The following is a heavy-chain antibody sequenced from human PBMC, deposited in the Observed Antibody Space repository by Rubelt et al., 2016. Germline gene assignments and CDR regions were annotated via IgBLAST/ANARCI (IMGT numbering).Heavy chain of an antibody. Sequence: EVQLVESGGGLVQPGGSLRLSCAASGFTFSSYWMSWVRQAPGKGLEWVANIKQDGSEKHYVDSVEGRFTVSRDNAKNSLYLQMNSLRAEDTAVYYCAREHAYYDFWSGLDYWGQGTLVTVSS. J-gene: IGHJ4*02. CDR3: AREHAYYDFWSGLDY. D-gene: IGHD3-3*01. V-gene: IGHV3-7*01. CDR2: IKQDGSEK. CDR1: GFTFSSYW.